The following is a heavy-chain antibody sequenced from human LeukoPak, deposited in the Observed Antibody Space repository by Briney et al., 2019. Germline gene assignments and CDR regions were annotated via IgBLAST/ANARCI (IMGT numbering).Heavy chain of an antibody. CDR2: INHSGST. J-gene: IGHJ4*02. D-gene: IGHD3-16*02. CDR3: ARGRVMITFGGVIATLDY. V-gene: IGHV4-34*01. CDR1: GGSFSGYY. Sequence: SETLSLTCAVYGGSFSGYYWSWLRQPPGKGLEWIGEINHSGSTNYNPSLKSRVTISVDTSKNQFSLKLSSVTAADTAVYYCARGRVMITFGGVIATLDYWGQGTLVTVSS.